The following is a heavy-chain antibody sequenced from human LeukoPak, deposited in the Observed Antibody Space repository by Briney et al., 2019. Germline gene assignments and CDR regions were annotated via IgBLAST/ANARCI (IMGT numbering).Heavy chain of an antibody. CDR3: ASVKKTYCGGDCYGFDY. CDR2: IYYTGGT. J-gene: IGHJ4*02. CDR1: GGSISSYY. D-gene: IGHD2-21*02. Sequence: SETLSLTCTVSGGSISSYYWSWIRQTPEKGLEWIGSIYYTGGTNYSPSLKSRISMSVDTSKNQFSLKLSSVTAADTAVHYCASVKKTYCGGDCYGFDYWGQGTLVTVSS. V-gene: IGHV4-59*08.